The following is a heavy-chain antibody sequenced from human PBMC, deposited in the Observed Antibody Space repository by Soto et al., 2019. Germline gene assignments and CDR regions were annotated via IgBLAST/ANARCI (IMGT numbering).Heavy chain of an antibody. V-gene: IGHV4-39*01. J-gene: IGHJ6*02. CDR3: ARHHXIVVVTAPSVDYYGMDV. D-gene: IGHD2-21*02. Sequence: SETLSLTCTVSGGSISSSSYYWGWSRQPPGKGLEWIGSIYYSGSTYYNPSLKSRVTISVDTSKNQFSLKLSSVTAADTAVYYCARHHXIVVVTAPSVDYYGMDVWGQGTTVTVSS. CDR1: GGSISSSSYY. CDR2: IYYSGST.